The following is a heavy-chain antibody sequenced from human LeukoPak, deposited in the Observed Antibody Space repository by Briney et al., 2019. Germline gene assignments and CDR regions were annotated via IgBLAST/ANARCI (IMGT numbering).Heavy chain of an antibody. Sequence: ASVKVSCTASGYTFTGYYMHWVRQAPGQGLEWMGWINPNSGGTNYAQKFQGRVIMTRDTSISTAYMELSRLRSDDTAVYYCARGGTYYDFWSANNWFDPWGQGTLVTVSS. J-gene: IGHJ5*02. CDR2: INPNSGGT. D-gene: IGHD3-3*01. V-gene: IGHV1-2*02. CDR1: GYTFTGYY. CDR3: ARGGTYYDFWSANNWFDP.